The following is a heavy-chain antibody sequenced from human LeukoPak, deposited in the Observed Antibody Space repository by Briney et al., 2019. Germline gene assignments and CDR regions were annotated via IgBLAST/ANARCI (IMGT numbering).Heavy chain of an antibody. CDR1: GSTFTGYY. Sequence: ASVKVSCKASGSTFTGYYMHWVRQAPGQGLEWMGWINPNSGGTNYAQKFQGRVTMTRDTSISTAYMELSRLRSDDTAVYYCAREVNSNYEGIDYWGQGTLVTVSS. CDR3: AREVNSNYEGIDY. V-gene: IGHV1-2*02. D-gene: IGHD4-11*01. CDR2: INPNSGGT. J-gene: IGHJ4*02.